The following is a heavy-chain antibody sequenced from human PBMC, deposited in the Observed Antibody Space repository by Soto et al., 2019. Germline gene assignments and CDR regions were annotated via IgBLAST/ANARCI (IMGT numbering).Heavy chain of an antibody. CDR3: ARGRYCSSTSCYECDFDY. CDR2: INHSGST. Sequence: PSETLSLTCAVYGGSFSGYYCSWIRQPPGKGLEWIGEINHSGSTNYNPSLKSRVTISVDTSKNQFSLKLSSVTAADTAVYYCARGRYCSSTSCYECDFDYWGQGTLVTVSS. D-gene: IGHD2-2*01. CDR1: GGSFSGYY. J-gene: IGHJ4*02. V-gene: IGHV4-34*01.